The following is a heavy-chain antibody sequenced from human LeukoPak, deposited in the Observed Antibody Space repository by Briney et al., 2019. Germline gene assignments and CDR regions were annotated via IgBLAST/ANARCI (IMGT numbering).Heavy chain of an antibody. J-gene: IGHJ4*02. CDR2: IITIFGAA. V-gene: IGHV1-69*13. Sequence: SVKVSCTASGGTFSTYTFSWVRQAPGQGLEWIGRIITIFGAANYAQKFQGRVTISADESTGTVYMELRSLRSEDTAVYYCARDPDSWGQGTLVTVSP. CDR1: GGTFSTYT. CDR3: ARDPDS.